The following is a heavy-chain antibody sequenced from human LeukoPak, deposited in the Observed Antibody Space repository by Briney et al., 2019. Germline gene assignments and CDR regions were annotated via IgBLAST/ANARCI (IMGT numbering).Heavy chain of an antibody. CDR3: ANFFGDNFGF. V-gene: IGHV3-23*01. D-gene: IGHD5-24*01. CDR2: ISGSGGST. CDR1: GFTFSSYA. J-gene: IGHJ4*02. Sequence: GGSLRLSCAASGFTFSSYAMSWVRQAPGKGLEWVSAISGSGGSTYYADSVKGRFTISRVNSKNTLYLQMNSLKTEDTAVYYCANFFGDNFGFWGQGTLVTVSS.